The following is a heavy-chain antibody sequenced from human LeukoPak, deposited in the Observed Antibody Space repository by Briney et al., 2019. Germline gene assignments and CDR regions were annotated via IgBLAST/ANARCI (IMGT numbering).Heavy chain of an antibody. D-gene: IGHD3-10*01. CDR1: GGSISSYY. J-gene: IGHJ4*02. CDR2: IYYSGST. Sequence: PSETLSLTCTVSGGSISSYYWSWIRQPPGKGLEWIGYIYYSGSTNYSPSLKSRVTISVDTSKNQFSLKLSSVTAADTAVYYCARSPHYYGSGSLDYWGQGTLVTVSS. CDR3: ARSPHYYGSGSLDY. V-gene: IGHV4-59*01.